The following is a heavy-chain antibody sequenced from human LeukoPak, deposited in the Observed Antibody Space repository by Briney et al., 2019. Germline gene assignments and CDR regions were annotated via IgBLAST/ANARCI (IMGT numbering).Heavy chain of an antibody. D-gene: IGHD2-2*01. CDR2: IYYSGST. Sequence: TLSLTCTVSGGSLSRGGYYWSWIRQHPGKGLGWVGYIYYSGSTYYNPSLKSRVTISVDTSKNQFSLKLSSVTAADTAVYYCARTLPHIVVVPAAMEDYYYYYYMDVWGKGTTVTVSS. V-gene: IGHV4-31*03. CDR1: GGSLSRGGYY. CDR3: ARTLPHIVVVPAAMEDYYYYYYMDV. J-gene: IGHJ6*03.